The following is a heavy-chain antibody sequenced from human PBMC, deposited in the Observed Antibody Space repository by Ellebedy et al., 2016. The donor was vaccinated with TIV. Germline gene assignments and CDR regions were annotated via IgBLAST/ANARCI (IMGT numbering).Heavy chain of an antibody. J-gene: IGHJ4*02. CDR1: GGSISSYY. V-gene: IGHV4-59*01. CDR3: ARVYSGSYKQITFFDY. D-gene: IGHD1-26*01. Sequence: SETLSLTCTVSGGSISSYYWRWIRQPPGKGLEWIGYIYYSGSTNYNPSLKSRVTISVDTSKNQFSLKLSSVTAADTAVYYCARVYSGSYKQITFFDYWGQGALVTVSS. CDR2: IYYSGST.